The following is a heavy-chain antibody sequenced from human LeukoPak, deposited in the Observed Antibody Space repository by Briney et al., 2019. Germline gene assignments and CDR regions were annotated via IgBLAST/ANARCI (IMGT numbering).Heavy chain of an antibody. J-gene: IGHJ4*02. CDR1: GYRFTNYR. V-gene: IGHV5-51*01. CDR2: IYPGDSET. D-gene: IGHD3-22*01. Sequence: GESLKISCRASGYRFTNYRIAWVRQLPGRGLEWMGIIYPGDSETTYSPSFQGQVTISVDKAINTAYLQWRTLKTSDTAMFYCARLEEDFYYDGSGYNFWGQGTLVTVSS. CDR3: ARLEEDFYYDGSGYNF.